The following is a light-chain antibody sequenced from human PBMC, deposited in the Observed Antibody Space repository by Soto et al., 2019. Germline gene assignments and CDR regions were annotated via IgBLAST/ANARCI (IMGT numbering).Light chain of an antibody. CDR2: EVS. CDR1: SSDVGGYNY. J-gene: IGLJ1*01. CDR3: SSYAGSNNYV. Sequence: QSVLTQPASACGSPGQSVTISCTGTSSDVGGYNYVSWYQQHPGKAPKLMIYEVSKRPSGVPDRFSGSKSGNTASLNVSGLQAEDEADYYCSSYAGSNNYVFGTGTKVTVL. V-gene: IGLV2-8*01.